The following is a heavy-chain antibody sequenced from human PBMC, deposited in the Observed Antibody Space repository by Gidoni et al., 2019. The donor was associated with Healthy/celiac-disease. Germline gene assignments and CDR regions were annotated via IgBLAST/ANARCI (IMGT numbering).Heavy chain of an antibody. J-gene: IGHJ2*01. CDR2: IYYSGST. D-gene: IGHD3-22*01. V-gene: IGHV4-59*01. Sequence: QVQLQESGPGLVKPSETLSLTCTVSGGSISSYYWSWIRQPPGKGLEWIGYIYYSGSTNYNPSLKSRVTISVDTSKNQFSLKLSSVTAADTAVYYCARDRGYYYDSSGYSNWYFDLWGRGTLVTVSS. CDR1: GGSISSYY. CDR3: ARDRGYYYDSSGYSNWYFDL.